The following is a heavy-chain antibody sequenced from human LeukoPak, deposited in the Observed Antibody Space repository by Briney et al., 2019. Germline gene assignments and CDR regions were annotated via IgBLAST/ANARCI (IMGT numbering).Heavy chain of an antibody. CDR1: GFTFDDYG. CDR2: INWNGGST. CDR3: ARVARYCSGGSCYSNYYYMDV. Sequence: PGGSLRLSCAASGFTFDDYGMSWVRQAPGKGLEWVSGINWNGGSTGHADSVKGRFTISRDNAKNPLYLQMNSLRAEDTALYYCARVARYCSGGSCYSNYYYMDVWGKGTTVTVSS. J-gene: IGHJ6*03. V-gene: IGHV3-20*04. D-gene: IGHD2-15*01.